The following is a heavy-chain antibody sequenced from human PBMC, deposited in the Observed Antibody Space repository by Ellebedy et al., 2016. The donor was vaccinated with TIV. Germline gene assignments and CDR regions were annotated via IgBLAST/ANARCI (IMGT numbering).Heavy chain of an antibody. CDR1: GFTFTDYY. J-gene: IGHJ6*02. Sequence: GESLKISCAASGFTFTDYYMSWIRQAPGKGLEWVSYISSSGSTIYSAGSLKGRFTISRDNAKNSLYLQMNSLRAEDTAVYYCARDLIVGDTTTYYGFDVWGQGTRVTVSS. CDR3: ARDLIVGDTTTYYGFDV. D-gene: IGHD1-26*01. V-gene: IGHV3-11*04. CDR2: ISSSGSTI.